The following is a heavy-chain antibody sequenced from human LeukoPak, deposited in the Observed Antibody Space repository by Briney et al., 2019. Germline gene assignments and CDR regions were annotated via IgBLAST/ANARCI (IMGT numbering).Heavy chain of an antibody. Sequence: GGSLRLSCAASGFTFSSYWMSWVRQAPGKGLEWVANIKQDGSEKYYVDSVKGRFTISRDNAKNSLYLQMNSLRAEDTAVYYCAKGYCSSTSCPPDYWGQGTLVTVSS. CDR1: GFTFSSYW. V-gene: IGHV3-7*01. J-gene: IGHJ4*02. CDR3: AKGYCSSTSCPPDY. CDR2: IKQDGSEK. D-gene: IGHD2-2*01.